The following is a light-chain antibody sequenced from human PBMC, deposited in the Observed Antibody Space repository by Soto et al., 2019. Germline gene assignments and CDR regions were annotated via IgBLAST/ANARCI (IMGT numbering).Light chain of an antibody. CDR3: SSYTSSSTYVV. CDR1: SSDVGGYNY. Sequence: QSALTQPTSVSGSPGQSITISCTGTSSDVGGYNYVSWYQQQPGKAPKLMIYDVSNRPSGVSNRFSGSKSGNTASLTISGLQPEDEADYYCSSYTSSSTYVVFGGGTELTVL. CDR2: DVS. V-gene: IGLV2-14*01. J-gene: IGLJ2*01.